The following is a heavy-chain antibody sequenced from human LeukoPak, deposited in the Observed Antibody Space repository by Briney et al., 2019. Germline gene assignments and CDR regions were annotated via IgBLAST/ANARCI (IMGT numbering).Heavy chain of an antibody. J-gene: IGHJ2*01. Sequence: GESLKISCKGSGYSFTSYWIGWVRQMPGKGLEWMGIIYPGDSDTRYSPSFQGQVTISADKFISTAYLQWSSLKASDTAMYYCARDPSIAVAEAPWYFDLWGRGTLVTVSS. V-gene: IGHV5-51*01. CDR1: GYSFTSYW. D-gene: IGHD6-19*01. CDR3: ARDPSIAVAEAPWYFDL. CDR2: IYPGDSDT.